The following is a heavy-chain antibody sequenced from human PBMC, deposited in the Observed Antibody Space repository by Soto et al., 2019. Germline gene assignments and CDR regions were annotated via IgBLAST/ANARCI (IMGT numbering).Heavy chain of an antibody. CDR3: ARKVNRYNSHFDY. V-gene: IGHV3-53*01. D-gene: IGHD5-12*01. CDR2: IYGGGTT. Sequence: VSLRLSCAASGFTVSTNYMSWVRQAPGKGLEWVSVIYGGGTTYYADSVKGRFTISRDNSKNTLYLQMDSLRAEDTAVYFCARKVNRYNSHFDYWGQGTVVTVSS. CDR1: GFTVSTNY. J-gene: IGHJ4*02.